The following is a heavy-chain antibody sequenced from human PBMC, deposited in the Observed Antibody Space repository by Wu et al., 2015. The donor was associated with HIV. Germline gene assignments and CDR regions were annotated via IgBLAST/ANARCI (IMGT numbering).Heavy chain of an antibody. D-gene: IGHD7-27*01. Sequence: LVQSGAEVKKPGASVKVSCKASGGTFSNYGISWLRQAPGQGPEWIGGIIPMFKIPNYARGFRGRVTITADESTSTVHLELRGLRSGDTAVYFCVRDAPLTGQTWGLGTLATVSS. J-gene: IGHJ1*01. CDR2: IIPMFKIP. CDR3: VRDAPLTGQT. V-gene: IGHV1-69*13. CDR1: GGTFSNYG.